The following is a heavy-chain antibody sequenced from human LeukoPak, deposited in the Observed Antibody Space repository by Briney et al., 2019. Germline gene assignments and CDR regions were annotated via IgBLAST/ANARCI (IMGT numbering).Heavy chain of an antibody. D-gene: IGHD6-13*01. CDR1: GYSISSGYY. J-gene: IGHJ4*02. Sequence: SETLSLTCSVSGYSISSGYYWGRIRQPPGKGLEWIGYIYYSGSTNYNPSLKSRVTISVDTSKNQFSLKLSSVTAADTAVYYCARDYRIAAAGTAYFDYWGQGTLVTVSS. CDR3: ARDYRIAAAGTAYFDY. CDR2: IYYSGST. V-gene: IGHV4-61*01.